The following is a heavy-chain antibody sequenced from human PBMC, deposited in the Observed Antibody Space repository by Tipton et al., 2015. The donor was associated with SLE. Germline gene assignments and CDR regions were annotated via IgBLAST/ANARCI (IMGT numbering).Heavy chain of an antibody. CDR1: GGSFSGYY. D-gene: IGHD3-3*01. Sequence: LRLSCAVYGGSFSGYYWSWIRQPPGKGLEWIGEINHSGSTNYNPSLKSRVTISVDTSKNQFSLKLSSVTAADTAVYYCARAIFGVVGFGYWGQGTLVTVSP. V-gene: IGHV4-34*01. CDR3: ARAIFGVVGFGY. J-gene: IGHJ4*02. CDR2: INHSGST.